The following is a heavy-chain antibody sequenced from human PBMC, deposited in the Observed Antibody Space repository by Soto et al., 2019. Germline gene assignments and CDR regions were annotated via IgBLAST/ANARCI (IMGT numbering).Heavy chain of an antibody. V-gene: IGHV4-30-4*01. CDR3: ARVGSSIATRPFDY. CDR1: GGSISSGDYY. J-gene: IGHJ4*02. D-gene: IGHD6-6*01. CDR2: FYYSGST. Sequence: QVQLQESGPGLVKPSQTLSLTCPVSGGSISSGDYYWSWIRQPPGQGLEWIGYFYYSGSTYYNPSIKSRVTISVDTSKNQFSLKLSSVTAADTAVYYCARVGSSIATRPFDYWGQGTLVTVSS.